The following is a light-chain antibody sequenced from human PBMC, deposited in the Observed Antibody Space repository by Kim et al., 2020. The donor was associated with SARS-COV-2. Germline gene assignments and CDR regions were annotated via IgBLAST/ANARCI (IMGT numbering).Light chain of an antibody. CDR2: GAS. J-gene: IGKJ2*01. CDR1: QSITRC. V-gene: IGKV1-5*01. CDR3: HQYNSYSHT. Sequence: SASVGDRVTMTCRASQSITRCLAWYQQKPGKAPKLLIYGASSLKRGVPSRFSGSGSGTEFTLTISSLQPDDFATYYCHQYNSYSHTFGQGTKLEI.